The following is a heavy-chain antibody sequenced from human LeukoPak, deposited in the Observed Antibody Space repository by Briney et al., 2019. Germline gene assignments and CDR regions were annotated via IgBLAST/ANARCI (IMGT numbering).Heavy chain of an antibody. J-gene: IGHJ3*01. CDR3: ARGPGY. CDR2: ISTTSGNI. CDR1: GFTFSSYS. V-gene: IGHV3-21*01. D-gene: IGHD6-13*01. Sequence: PGGSLRLSCAASGFTFSSYSMNWVRQAPGKGLEWVAAISTTSGNIYYADSVKGRFTISRDNAKNSLYLQMNSLRVEDTALYYCARGPGYWGQGTMVTVSS.